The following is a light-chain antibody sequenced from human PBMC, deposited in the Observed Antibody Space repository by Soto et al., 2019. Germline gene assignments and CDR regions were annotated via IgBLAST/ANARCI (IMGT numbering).Light chain of an antibody. CDR2: GAS. CDR3: QQTYNTPRT. Sequence: DIQMTQSPSSLSASVGDRVTLTCRASQDIFTYLAWFQQRPGKAPKSLIYGASSLQTGVSSKFTGSGSGTEFTLTISSLQPEDFATYYCQQTYNTPRTFGRGTKVDIK. V-gene: IGKV1-16*02. J-gene: IGKJ1*01. CDR1: QDIFTY.